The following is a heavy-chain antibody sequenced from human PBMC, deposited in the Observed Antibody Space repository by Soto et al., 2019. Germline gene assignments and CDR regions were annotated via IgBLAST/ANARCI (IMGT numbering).Heavy chain of an antibody. CDR1: GFTFSVYA. Sequence: QVQVVESGGGVVQPGTSLRLSCAASGFTFSVYAIHWVRQAPGKGLEWVAVISSDGSHQYYADSVKGRFTISRDNPKNTLSLQMNSLRAEDTAVYYCARPYCRSTRCYLYYYGMDVWGPGTTVTVSS. J-gene: IGHJ6*02. D-gene: IGHD2-2*01. CDR3: ARPYCRSTRCYLYYYGMDV. CDR2: ISSDGSHQ. V-gene: IGHV3-30-3*01.